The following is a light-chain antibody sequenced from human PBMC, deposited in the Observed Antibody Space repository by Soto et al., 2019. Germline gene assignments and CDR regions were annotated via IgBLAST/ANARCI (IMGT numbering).Light chain of an antibody. V-gene: IGKV3-15*01. CDR2: GAS. CDR1: QNVGTN. Sequence: TELTQSPATLSISPGERATLSCRASQNVGTNLAWCQQKHGQAPRLLIYGASTREFGLPARFTGSGAGTECTLTISSLQPDDVETDYCRQYNSYFQTFGQGTKVDIK. J-gene: IGKJ1*01. CDR3: RQYNSYFQT.